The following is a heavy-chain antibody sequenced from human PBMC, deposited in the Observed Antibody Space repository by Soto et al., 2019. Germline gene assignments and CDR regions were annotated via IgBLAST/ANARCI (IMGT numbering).Heavy chain of an antibody. CDR1: GFTFSDYA. V-gene: IGHV3-23*01. CDR3: AKGGAAPFDP. J-gene: IGHJ5*02. CDR2: ISGSAGDT. Sequence: VQLLESGGGLIQPGGSLRLSCVASGFTFSDYAMTWVRQAPGKGMEWVSTISGSAGDTFYADSVKGRFTISRDNSKRTLYVEMHSLRAEDTAVYYCAKGGAAPFDPWGQGTLVTVSS. D-gene: IGHD3-16*01.